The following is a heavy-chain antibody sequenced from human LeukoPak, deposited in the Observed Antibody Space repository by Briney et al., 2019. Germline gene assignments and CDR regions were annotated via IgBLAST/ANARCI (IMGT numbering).Heavy chain of an antibody. CDR2: IYYSGST. D-gene: IGHD6-13*01. CDR1: GVSITSSSYY. CDR3: ARGTSSSWPYYYYYMDV. J-gene: IGHJ6*03. Sequence: PSETLSLTCTVSGVSITSSSYYWGWIRQPPGEGLEWIGSIYYSGSTYYNPSLKSRVTISLDTSKNQFSLKLSSVTAADTAVYYCARGTSSSWPYYYYYMDVGGKGTTVTVSS. V-gene: IGHV4-39*07.